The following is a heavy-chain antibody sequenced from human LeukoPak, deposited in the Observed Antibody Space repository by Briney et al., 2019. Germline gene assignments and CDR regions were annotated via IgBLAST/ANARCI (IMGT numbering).Heavy chain of an antibody. Sequence: PGESLKISCKGSGYIFTNSWIGWVRQMPGKGLEWMGIIHPIDSDTRYSPSFQGQATISADKSISTAYLQWSSLKASDTAMYYCARLDSGRWYYFDYWGQGTLVTVSS. D-gene: IGHD4-23*01. CDR1: GYIFTNSW. V-gene: IGHV5-51*01. CDR2: IHPIDSDT. CDR3: ARLDSGRWYYFDY. J-gene: IGHJ4*02.